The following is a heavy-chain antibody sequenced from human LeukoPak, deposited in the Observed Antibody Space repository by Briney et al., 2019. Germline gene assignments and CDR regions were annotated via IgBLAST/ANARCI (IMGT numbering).Heavy chain of an antibody. D-gene: IGHD3-22*01. V-gene: IGHV4-31*03. CDR2: IHYSGST. CDR3: ARDPYYYDRSGGFDP. Sequence: PSETLSLTCTVSGGSISSGGYYWSWIRQHPGKGLEWIGYIHYSGSTYYNPSLKSRVTISVDTSKNQCSPKLSSVTAADTAVYFCARDPYYYDRSGGFDPWGQGTLVTVSS. CDR1: GGSISSGGYY. J-gene: IGHJ5*02.